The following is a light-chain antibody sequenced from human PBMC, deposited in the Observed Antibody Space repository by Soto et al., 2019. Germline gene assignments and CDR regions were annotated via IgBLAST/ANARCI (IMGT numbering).Light chain of an antibody. CDR2: DAY. V-gene: IGKV3-11*01. CDR3: QHRMNWPLT. J-gene: IGKJ5*01. CDR1: QTISSY. Sequence: EGVLTKSPATLSMSPGERATLSFRASQTISSYLLWYQQKPGQAARLLIYDAYNRATGITARFSGSGSETDFTLTISSLEPEDFAVYYCQHRMNWPLTFGQGTRLDIK.